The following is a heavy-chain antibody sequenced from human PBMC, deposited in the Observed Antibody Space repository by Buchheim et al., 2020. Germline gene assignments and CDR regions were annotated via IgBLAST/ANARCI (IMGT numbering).Heavy chain of an antibody. D-gene: IGHD4-23*01. Sequence: EVQLVESGGDLVQPGGSLRLSCAASGFTFSSYWMTWVRQAPGKGLEWVANINQHGSETYHVDSVKGRFTISRDNAKHSLYLQMNSLRAEDTAVYYCARHYGGHTFDYWGQGTL. CDR1: GFTFSSYW. J-gene: IGHJ4*02. V-gene: IGHV3-7*01. CDR2: INQHGSET. CDR3: ARHYGGHTFDY.